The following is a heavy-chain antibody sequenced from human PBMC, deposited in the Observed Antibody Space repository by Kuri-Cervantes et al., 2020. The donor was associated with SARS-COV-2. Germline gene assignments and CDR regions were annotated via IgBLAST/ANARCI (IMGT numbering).Heavy chain of an antibody. CDR3: ARLGGYRSGYNWFDP. Sequence: SETLSPTSAVYGGSFSGFYWSWIRQPPGKGLEWIGEINHSGSTNDNPSLKSRVTISVDTSKNQFSLKLSSVTAADTAVYYCARLGGYRSGYNWFDPWGQGTLVTVSS. CDR2: INHSGST. CDR1: GGSFSGFY. D-gene: IGHD5-18*01. J-gene: IGHJ5*02. V-gene: IGHV4-34*01.